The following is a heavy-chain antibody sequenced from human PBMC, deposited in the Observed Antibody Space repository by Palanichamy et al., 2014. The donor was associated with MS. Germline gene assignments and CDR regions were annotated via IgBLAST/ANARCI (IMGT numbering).Heavy chain of an antibody. D-gene: IGHD2-15*01. J-gene: IGHJ4*02. Sequence: EVQLVESGGGLVQPGGALRLSCVASEFTFSSYWMSWVRQAPGKGLEWVANIRQDGGETYYVDSVKGRFTISRDNAENSLYLEMHSLRGEDTAVYYCARGKRCSGGTCYSASYFDYWGQGVLVTVSS. CDR2: IRQDGGET. V-gene: IGHV3-7*01. CDR3: ARGKRCSGGTCYSASYFDY. CDR1: EFTFSSYW.